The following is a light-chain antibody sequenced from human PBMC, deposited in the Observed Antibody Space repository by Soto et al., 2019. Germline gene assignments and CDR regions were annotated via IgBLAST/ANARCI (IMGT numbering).Light chain of an antibody. Sequence: QSALTQPPSASGSPGQSVAISCTGTASDIGGYTFVSWYQQHPGKAPKLLIYEVNKRHSGVPVRFSGSKSGNTASLTVSGLQAEDEADYYCSAHGGTNPYVFGTGTKLTVL. CDR3: SAHGGTNPYV. V-gene: IGLV2-8*01. J-gene: IGLJ1*01. CDR2: EVN. CDR1: ASDIGGYTF.